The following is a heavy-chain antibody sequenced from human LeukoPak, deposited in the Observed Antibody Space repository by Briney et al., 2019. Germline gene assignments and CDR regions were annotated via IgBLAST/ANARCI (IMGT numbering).Heavy chain of an antibody. CDR3: ARGRQDVTMIVVVMTAVSYYLDV. V-gene: IGHV4-34*01. CDR1: GGSFSGYY. Sequence: PSETLSLTCAVYGGSFSGYYWTWIRQTPEKGLEWIGEMNPSGSANYNPSLKSRVTISVDTSKNQFSLELSSVTAADTAVYYCARGRQDVTMIVVVMTAVSYYLDVWGKGTTVAVS. D-gene: IGHD3-22*01. J-gene: IGHJ6*03. CDR2: MNPSGSA.